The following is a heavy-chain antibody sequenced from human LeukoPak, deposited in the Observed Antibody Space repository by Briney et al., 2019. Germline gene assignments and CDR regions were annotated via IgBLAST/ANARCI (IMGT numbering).Heavy chain of an antibody. V-gene: IGHV3-7*01. Sequence: GGSLRLSCVDSGITFSKYWMNWVRQAPGKGLEWVANMKHDGNEKHYVDSVEGRFTISGDNAKGSLYLQMNNLRAEDTAVYYCARDLGHSGYDLYDYWGQGTLVTVSS. CDR2: MKHDGNEK. CDR1: GITFSKYW. D-gene: IGHD5-12*01. J-gene: IGHJ4*02. CDR3: ARDLGHSGYDLYDY.